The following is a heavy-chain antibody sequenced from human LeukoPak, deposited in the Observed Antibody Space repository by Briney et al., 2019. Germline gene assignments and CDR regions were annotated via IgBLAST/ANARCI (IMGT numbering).Heavy chain of an antibody. CDR3: ARGPVTRFEI. CDR2: IYSGGTT. CDR1: GFTVSSNY. D-gene: IGHD4-17*01. Sequence: GGSLRLSCAASGFTVSSNYMSWVRQAPGKGLEWVSVIYSGGTTYYSDSVKGRFTISRDNSNNTLYLQMNSLRAEDTAVYYCARGPVTRFEIWGQGTMVTVSS. V-gene: IGHV3-53*01. J-gene: IGHJ3*02.